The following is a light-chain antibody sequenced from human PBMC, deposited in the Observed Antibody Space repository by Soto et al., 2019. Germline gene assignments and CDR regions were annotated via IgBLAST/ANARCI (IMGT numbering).Light chain of an antibody. CDR1: QSISSW. V-gene: IGKV1-5*03. CDR2: KAS. Sequence: DIQMTQSHSNLSASVGDRVTITCRAGQSISSWLAWYQQKPGKAPKLLIYKASSLQSGVPSRFSGSGSGTDFTLTISSLQPDDFATYYCQQYNGYPWTFGQGTKVEIK. J-gene: IGKJ1*01. CDR3: QQYNGYPWT.